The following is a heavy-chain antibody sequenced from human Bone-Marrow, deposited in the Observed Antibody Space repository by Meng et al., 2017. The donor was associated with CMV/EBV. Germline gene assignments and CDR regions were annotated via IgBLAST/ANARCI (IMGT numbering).Heavy chain of an antibody. J-gene: IGHJ4*02. CDR3: ARNLKAVALDY. CDR1: GFTFSSYS. D-gene: IGHD6-19*01. V-gene: IGHV3-7*01. CDR2: IKQDGSEK. Sequence: GGSLRLSCAASGFTFSSYSMSWVRQAPGKGLEWVANIKQDGSEKYYVDSVKGRFTISRDNAKNSLYLQMNSLRAEDTAVYYCARNLKAVALDYWGQGTLVTVSS.